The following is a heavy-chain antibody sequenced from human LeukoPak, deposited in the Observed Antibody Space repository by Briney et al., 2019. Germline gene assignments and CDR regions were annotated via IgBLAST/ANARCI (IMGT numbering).Heavy chain of an antibody. CDR2: IYYSGSS. J-gene: IGHJ3*02. CDR1: GGSISGYH. V-gene: IGHV4-59*01. D-gene: IGHD3-22*01. Sequence: PSETLSLTCNVSGGSISGYHWSWIRQPPGKGLEWLGYIYYSGSSNYNPSLKSRVTMSADTSKNQFSLKLSSVTAADTAVYYCARTVTYYYDSGRLHAFDIWGQGTMVTVSS. CDR3: ARTVTYYYDSGRLHAFDI.